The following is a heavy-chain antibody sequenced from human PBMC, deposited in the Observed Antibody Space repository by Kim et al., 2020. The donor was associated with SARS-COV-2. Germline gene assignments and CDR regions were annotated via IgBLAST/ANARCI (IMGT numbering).Heavy chain of an antibody. V-gene: IGHV4-39*01. Sequence: PSLKGHVTTSVDTSKNQFSLKLSSVTAADTAVYYCARTSSSLYYYYGMDVWGQGTTVTVSS. CDR3: ARTSSSLYYYYGMDV. J-gene: IGHJ6*02. D-gene: IGHD6-13*01.